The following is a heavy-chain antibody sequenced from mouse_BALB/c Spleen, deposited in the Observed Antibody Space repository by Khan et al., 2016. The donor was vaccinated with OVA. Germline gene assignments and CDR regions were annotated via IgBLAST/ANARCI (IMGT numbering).Heavy chain of an antibody. CDR1: GYTFTDYN. Sequence: QVQLQQSGAELARPGTSVKLSCKASGYTFTDYNINWVKQRTGQGLEWIGEIYPGSGNTYYSEKFKGKATLTADKSSSTAYMQLSSLTSDASAVYFSARELGAWFPYWGQGTLVTVSA. CDR2: IYPGSGNT. V-gene: IGHV1-77*01. CDR3: ARELGAWFPY. J-gene: IGHJ3*01.